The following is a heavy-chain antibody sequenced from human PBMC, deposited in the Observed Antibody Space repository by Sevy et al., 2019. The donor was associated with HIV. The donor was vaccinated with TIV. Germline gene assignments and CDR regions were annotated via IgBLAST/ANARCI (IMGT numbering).Heavy chain of an antibody. CDR2: INHSGGT. Sequence: SETLSLTCAVYGGSFSGYYWSWIRQPPGKGLEWIGEINHSGGTNYNPSLKSRVTISVDSSKNQFSLKLNSVAAADTAVYYCARHCAGSSCSHAFDIWGQGTMVTVSS. CDR1: GGSFSGYY. CDR3: ARHCAGSSCSHAFDI. J-gene: IGHJ3*02. V-gene: IGHV4-34*01. D-gene: IGHD2-15*01.